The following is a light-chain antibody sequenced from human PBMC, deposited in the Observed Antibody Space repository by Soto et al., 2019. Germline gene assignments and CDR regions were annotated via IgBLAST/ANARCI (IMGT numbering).Light chain of an antibody. CDR2: DVS. Sequence: QSALTQPRSVSGSPGQSVTISCTGTSSDVGGYNYVSWYHQHPGKAPKLMIFDVSKRPSGVPDRFSGSKSGNTASLTISGLQAEDEADYYCCSYAGIVVFGGGTKVTVL. V-gene: IGLV2-11*01. CDR3: CSYAGIVV. J-gene: IGLJ2*01. CDR1: SSDVGGYNY.